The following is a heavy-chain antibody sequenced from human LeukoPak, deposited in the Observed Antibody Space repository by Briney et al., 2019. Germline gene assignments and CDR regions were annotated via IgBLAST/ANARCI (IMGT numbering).Heavy chain of an antibody. J-gene: IGHJ4*02. D-gene: IGHD4/OR15-4a*01. CDR1: GFTFNSYA. Sequence: GGSLRLSCVASGFTFNSYAMHWVRQAPGKGLEYVSGISNNGGSTYYADSVKGRFTISRDNSKNTLYLQMGSLRTEDMAVYYCAKGSDYGLADYFDYWGRGTLVTVSS. CDR2: ISNNGGST. V-gene: IGHV3-64*02. CDR3: AKGSDYGLADYFDY.